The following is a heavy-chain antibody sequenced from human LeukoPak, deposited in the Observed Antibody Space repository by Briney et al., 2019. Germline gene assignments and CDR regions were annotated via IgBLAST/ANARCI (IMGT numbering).Heavy chain of an antibody. V-gene: IGHV1-69*01. J-gene: IGHJ5*02. Sequence: SVKVSCKASGGTFSSYAISWVRQAPGQGLEWMGGIIPIFGTANYAQKFQGRVTITADESTSTAYMELSSLRSEDTAVYYCARSPDDFWSGYENWFDPWGQGTLVTFSS. CDR1: GGTFSSYA. CDR3: ARSPDDFWSGYENWFDP. D-gene: IGHD3-3*01. CDR2: IIPIFGTA.